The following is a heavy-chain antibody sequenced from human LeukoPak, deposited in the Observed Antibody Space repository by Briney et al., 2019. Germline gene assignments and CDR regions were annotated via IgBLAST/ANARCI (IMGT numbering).Heavy chain of an antibody. CDR3: ARDEKGGIDWFDP. Sequence: ASVKVSSKASGYTFTGYYMHWVRQAPGQGLEWMGWINPNSGGTNYAQKFQGRVTMTRDTSISTAYMELSRLRSDDTAVYYCARDEKGGIDWFDPWGQGTLVTVSS. CDR2: INPNSGGT. J-gene: IGHJ5*02. CDR1: GYTFTGYY. D-gene: IGHD3-16*01. V-gene: IGHV1-2*02.